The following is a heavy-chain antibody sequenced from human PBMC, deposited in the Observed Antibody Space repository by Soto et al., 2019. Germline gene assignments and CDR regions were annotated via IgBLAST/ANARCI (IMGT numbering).Heavy chain of an antibody. CDR1: GFTFGNYA. J-gene: IGHJ6*02. V-gene: IGHV3-23*01. CDR2: LSGSSLNT. CDR3: TTQFFLSSRKPPEDV. Sequence: EVRLLESGGGLVQPGGSLRLSCEASGFTFGNYAMTWVRQGPWRGLEWVSALSGSSLNTYYADSVKGRFTISRDNSKNTMYLEMNSLRVDDTAVYYCTTQFFLSSRKPPEDVWGQGTPVAVSS.